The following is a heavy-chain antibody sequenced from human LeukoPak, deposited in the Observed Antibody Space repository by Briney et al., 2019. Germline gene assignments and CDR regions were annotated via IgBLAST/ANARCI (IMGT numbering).Heavy chain of an antibody. Sequence: LETLSLTCAVYGGSFSGYYWSWIRQPPGKGLEWIGEINYSGSTNYNPSLKSRVTISVDTSKNQFSLKLSSVTAADTAVYYCARRSYSSSWYYWGQGTLVTVSS. CDR1: GGSFSGYY. V-gene: IGHV4-34*01. J-gene: IGHJ4*02. CDR2: INYSGST. CDR3: ARRSYSSSWYY. D-gene: IGHD6-13*01.